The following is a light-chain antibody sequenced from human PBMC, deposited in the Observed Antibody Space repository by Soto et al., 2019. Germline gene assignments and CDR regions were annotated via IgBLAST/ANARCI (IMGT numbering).Light chain of an antibody. CDR2: GAS. CDR3: HQYGLSPPYT. CDR1: QSVSSSY. J-gene: IGKJ3*01. Sequence: EIVLTQSPGTLSLSPGERATLSCRASQSVSSSYLAWYRQRPGQAPRLLIYGASSRATGIPDRFSGSGSGTDFTLTISRLEPEDFAVYYCHQYGLSPPYTFGPGTKVDIK. V-gene: IGKV3-20*01.